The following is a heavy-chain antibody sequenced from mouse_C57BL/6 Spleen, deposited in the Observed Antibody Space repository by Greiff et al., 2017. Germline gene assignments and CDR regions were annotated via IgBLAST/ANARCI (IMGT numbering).Heavy chain of an antibody. Sequence: DVKLVESEGGLVQPGSSMKLSCTASGFTFSDYYMAWVRQVPEKGLEWVANINYDGSSTYYLDSLKSRFIISRDNAKNILYLQMSSLKSEDTATYYCARDAHYGYGLHFDYWGQGTTLTVSS. D-gene: IGHD2-2*01. CDR1: GFTFSDYY. J-gene: IGHJ2*01. V-gene: IGHV5-16*01. CDR3: ARDAHYGYGLHFDY. CDR2: INYDGSST.